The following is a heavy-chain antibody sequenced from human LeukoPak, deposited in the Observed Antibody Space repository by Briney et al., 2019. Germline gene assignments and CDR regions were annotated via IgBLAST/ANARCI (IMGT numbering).Heavy chain of an antibody. D-gene: IGHD6-13*01. J-gene: IGHJ6*03. CDR1: GYTFTGYY. Sequence: ASVKVSCQASGYTFTGYYMHWVRQAPGQGLEWMGWINPNSGGTNYAQKFQGRVTMTRDTSISTAYMELSRLRSDDTAVYYCASHMRDRIAAPIPPSYYYYMDVWGKGTTVTVSS. CDR2: INPNSGGT. CDR3: ASHMRDRIAAPIPPSYYYYMDV. V-gene: IGHV1-2*02.